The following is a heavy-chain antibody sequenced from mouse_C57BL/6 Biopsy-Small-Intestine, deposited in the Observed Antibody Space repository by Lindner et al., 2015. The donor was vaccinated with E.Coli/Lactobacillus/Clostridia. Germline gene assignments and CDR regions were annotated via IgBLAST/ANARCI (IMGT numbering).Heavy chain of an antibody. CDR3: ARRSYAMDY. V-gene: IGHV5-6*01. CDR2: ISSGGSYT. J-gene: IGHJ4*01. Sequence: VQLQESGGDLVKPGGSLKLSCAASGFTFSSYGMSWVRQTPDKRLEWVATISSGGSYTYYPGSVKGRFTISRDNAKNTLYLQMSSLKSEDTAMYYCARRSYAMDYWGQGTSVTVSS. CDR1: GFTFSSYG.